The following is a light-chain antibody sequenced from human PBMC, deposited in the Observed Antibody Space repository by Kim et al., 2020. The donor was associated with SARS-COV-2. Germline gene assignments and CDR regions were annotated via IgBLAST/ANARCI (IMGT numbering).Light chain of an antibody. CDR2: GAS. CDR3: QQYKNWPRT. V-gene: IGKV3-15*01. J-gene: IGKJ1*01. CDR1: QSVSSN. Sequence: EIVMTQSPATLSVSPGERATLSCRASQSVSSNLAWYQQKPGQAPRPVIYGASTRATGIPARFSGSGSGTEFTLTISSLQSEDFAVYYCQQYKNWPRTFGQGTKVDSK.